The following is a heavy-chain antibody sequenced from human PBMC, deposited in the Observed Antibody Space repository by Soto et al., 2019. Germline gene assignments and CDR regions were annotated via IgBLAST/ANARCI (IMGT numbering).Heavy chain of an antibody. J-gene: IGHJ4*02. Sequence: QLQLQESGPGLVKPSETLSLTCSVSGGSISSSSYYWGWIRQPPGKGLEWIGTMYYSGSTYYNPSLKSRATIFVDTSKKQFSLKLSSVTAADTAMYYCARHEYSDLGLDYWGQGTLVTVSS. V-gene: IGHV4-39*01. D-gene: IGHD4-17*01. CDR2: MYYSGST. CDR3: ARHEYSDLGLDY. CDR1: GGSISSSSYY.